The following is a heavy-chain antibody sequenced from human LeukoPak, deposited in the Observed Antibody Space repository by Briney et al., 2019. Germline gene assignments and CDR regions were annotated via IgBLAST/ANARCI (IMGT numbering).Heavy chain of an antibody. V-gene: IGHV3-33*01. J-gene: IGHJ4*02. D-gene: IGHD6-19*01. CDR3: ARDRALSSGWYELARYFDY. CDR1: GFTFSSYG. Sequence: PGGSLRLSCAASGFTFSSYGMHWVRQAPGKGLEWVAVIWYDGSNKYYADSVKGRFTISRDNSKNTLYLQMNSLRAEDTAVYYCARDRALSSGWYELARYFDYWGQGTLVTVSS. CDR2: IWYDGSNK.